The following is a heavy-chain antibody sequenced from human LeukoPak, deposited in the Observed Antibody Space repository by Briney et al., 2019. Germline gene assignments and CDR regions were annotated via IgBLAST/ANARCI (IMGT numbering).Heavy chain of an antibody. Sequence: ASVKVSCKASGYTFTSYGISWVRQAPGQGLEWMGWISAYNGNTNYAQKLQGTVTMTTDTSTSTAYMELRSLRSDDTAVYYYARGGNDFWSGYPKPYYFDYWGQGTLVTVSS. J-gene: IGHJ4*02. V-gene: IGHV1-18*01. CDR3: ARGGNDFWSGYPKPYYFDY. CDR1: GYTFTSYG. D-gene: IGHD3-3*01. CDR2: ISAYNGNT.